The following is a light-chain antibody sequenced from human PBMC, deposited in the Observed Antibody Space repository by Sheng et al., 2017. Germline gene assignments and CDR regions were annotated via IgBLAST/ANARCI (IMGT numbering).Light chain of an antibody. CDR2: GAS. J-gene: IGKJ3*01. CDR3: QHRGT. Sequence: EIVMTQSPATLSVSPGERATLSCRASQSVSSNLAWYQQKPGQAPRLLIYGASTRATGIPARFSGSGSGTDFTLTISSLEPEDFAVYYCQHRGTFGPGTNLDV. V-gene: IGKV3-15*01. CDR1: QSVSSN.